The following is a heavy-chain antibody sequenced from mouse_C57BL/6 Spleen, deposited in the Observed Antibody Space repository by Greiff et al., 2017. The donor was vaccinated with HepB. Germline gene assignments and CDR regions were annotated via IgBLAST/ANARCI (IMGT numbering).Heavy chain of an antibody. CDR2: IDPSDSYT. CDR3: ARSHGSSFDY. J-gene: IGHJ2*01. Sequence: VQLQQPGAELVMPGASVKLSCKASGYTFTSYWMHWVKQRPGQGLEWIGEIDPSDSYTNYNQKFKGKSTLTVDKSSSTAYMQLSSLTSEDSAVYYCARSHGSSFDYWGQGTTLTVSS. D-gene: IGHD1-1*01. CDR1: GYTFTSYW. V-gene: IGHV1-69*01.